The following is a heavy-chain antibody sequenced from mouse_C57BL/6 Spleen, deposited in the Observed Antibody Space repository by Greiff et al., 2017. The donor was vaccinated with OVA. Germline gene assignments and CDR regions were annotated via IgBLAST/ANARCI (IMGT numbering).Heavy chain of an antibody. D-gene: IGHD1-1*01. CDR2: IYPGSGST. CDR3: ARGLITTVYFDY. V-gene: IGHV1-55*01. J-gene: IGHJ2*01. CDR1: GYTFTSYW. Sequence: QVQLQQPGAELVKPGASVKMSCKASGYTFTSYWITWVKQRPGQGLEWIGDIYPGSGSTNYNEKFKSKATLTVDTSSSTAYMQLSSLTSEDSAVYYCARGLITTVYFDYWGQGTTLTVSS.